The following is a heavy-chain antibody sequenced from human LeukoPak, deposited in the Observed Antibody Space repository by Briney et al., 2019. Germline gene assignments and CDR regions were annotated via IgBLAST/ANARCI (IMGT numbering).Heavy chain of an antibody. Sequence: SETLSLTCSVSGGSISSYYWSWIRRPAGKGLEWIGRTYSSGITNYSPSLKSRVTMSVDTSKNQFSLKLTSVTAADTAVYYCARDTWEGSGSYWADWGQGTLVTVSS. J-gene: IGHJ4*02. CDR1: GGSISSYY. CDR3: ARDTWEGSGSYWAD. V-gene: IGHV4-4*07. D-gene: IGHD3-10*01. CDR2: TYSSGIT.